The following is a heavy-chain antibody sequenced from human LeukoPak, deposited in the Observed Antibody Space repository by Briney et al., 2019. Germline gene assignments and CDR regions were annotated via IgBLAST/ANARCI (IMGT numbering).Heavy chain of an antibody. CDR3: LLRYFDWLLRADDAFDI. D-gene: IGHD3-9*01. J-gene: IGHJ3*02. V-gene: IGHV1-69*06. CDR1: GYTFTSYD. CDR2: IIPIFGTA. Sequence: ASVKVSCKASGYTFTSYDINWVRQAPGQGLEWMGGIIPIFGTANYAQKFQGRVTITADKSTSTAYMELSSLRSEDTAVYYCLLRYFDWLLRADDAFDIWGQGTMVTVSS.